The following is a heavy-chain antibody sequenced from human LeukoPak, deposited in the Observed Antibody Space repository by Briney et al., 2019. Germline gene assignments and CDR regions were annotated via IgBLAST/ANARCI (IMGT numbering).Heavy chain of an antibody. CDR1: GFTFRSYS. CDR2: ISSSSSYI. CDR3: ARGDYGDYMFNY. Sequence: GGSLRLSCAASGFTFRSYSMNWVRQAPGKGLEWVSSISSSSSYIYYADSVKGRFTISRDNAKNSLYLQMNSLRAEDTAVYHCARGDYGDYMFNYWGQGTLVTVSS. J-gene: IGHJ4*02. D-gene: IGHD4-17*01. V-gene: IGHV3-21*01.